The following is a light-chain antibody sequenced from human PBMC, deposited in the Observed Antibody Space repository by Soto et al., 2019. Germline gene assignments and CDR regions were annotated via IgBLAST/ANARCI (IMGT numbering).Light chain of an antibody. V-gene: IGKV3D-15*01. CDR1: QSVSSY. Sequence: EIVLTQSPATLSLSPGERATLSCRASQSVSSYLAWYQQKPGQAPKLLMYGASIRTSGIPDRFSGSGSGTEFTLTISSLQSEDFAVYYCQHYNNWPSITFGQGTRLEIK. CDR2: GAS. CDR3: QHYNNWPSIT. J-gene: IGKJ5*01.